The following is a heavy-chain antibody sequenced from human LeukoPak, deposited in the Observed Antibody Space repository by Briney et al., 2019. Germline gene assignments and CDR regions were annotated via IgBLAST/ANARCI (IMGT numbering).Heavy chain of an antibody. D-gene: IGHD2-2*01. CDR3: ARLYCSSTSCPFDY. V-gene: IGHV4-39*07. CDR1: GGSISSSSYY. J-gene: IGHJ4*02. Sequence: SETLSLTCTVSGGSISSSSYYWGWIRQPPGTGLEWIGSIYYSGSTYYNPSLKSRVTISVDTSKNQFSLKLSSVTAADTAVYYCARLYCSSTSCPFDYWGQGTLVTVSS. CDR2: IYYSGST.